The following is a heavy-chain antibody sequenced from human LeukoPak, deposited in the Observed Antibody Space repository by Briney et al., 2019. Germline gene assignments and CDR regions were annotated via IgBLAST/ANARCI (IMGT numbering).Heavy chain of an antibody. V-gene: IGHV1-69*05. D-gene: IGHD2-15*01. CDR1: GGTFSSYA. Sequence: ASVKVSCEASGGTFSSYAISWVRQAPGQGLEWMGRIIPIFGTANYAQKFQGRVTITTDESTSTAYMELSSLRSEDTAVYYCARDGDCSGGSCPSYWGQGTLVTVSS. CDR3: ARDGDCSGGSCPSY. J-gene: IGHJ4*02. CDR2: IIPIFGTA.